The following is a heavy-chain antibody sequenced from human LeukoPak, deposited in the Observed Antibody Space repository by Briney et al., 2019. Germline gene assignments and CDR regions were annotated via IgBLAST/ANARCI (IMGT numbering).Heavy chain of an antibody. V-gene: IGHV3-48*01. CDR1: GCTVSSNY. CDR3: ARDGGDFWSGYYSYYYGMDV. CDR2: ISSSSSTI. Sequence: GGSLRLSCAASGCTVSSNYMTWVRQAPGKGLEWVSYISSSSSTIYYADSVKGRFTISRDNAKNSLYLQMNSLRAEDTAVYYCARDGGDFWSGYYSYYYGMDVWGQGTTVTVSS. D-gene: IGHD3-3*01. J-gene: IGHJ6*02.